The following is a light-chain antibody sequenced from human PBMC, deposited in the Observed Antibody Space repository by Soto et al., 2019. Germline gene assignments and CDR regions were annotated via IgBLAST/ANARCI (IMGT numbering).Light chain of an antibody. V-gene: IGLV2-8*01. CDR3: KSYAGSNTYV. Sequence: HSALTPPPSASGSPGQSVTISCTGTKNDIGVYDFVSWYQHHPGKAPRLIIYEVVQRPSGVPDRFSGSKSGNTASLTVSGLQAADEADYFCKSYAGSNTYVFGSGTKV. CDR1: KNDIGVYDF. CDR2: EVV. J-gene: IGLJ1*01.